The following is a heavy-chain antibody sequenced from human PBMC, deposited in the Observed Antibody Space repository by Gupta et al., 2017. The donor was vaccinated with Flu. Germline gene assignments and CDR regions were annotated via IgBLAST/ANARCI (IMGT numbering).Heavy chain of an antibody. J-gene: IGHJ5*02. Sequence: EVQLVESGGGLVQPGGSLRLSCAASGFTFSSYWMHWVRQTPGKGLVWISRINTDGSTTNYADSVKDRFTISRDNAKNTLYLQMNSLRVEDTAVYYCARVPYSGHSTFDPWGQGTLVTVSS. CDR2: INTDGSTT. CDR1: GFTFSSYW. D-gene: IGHD4-11*01. CDR3: ARVPYSGHSTFDP. V-gene: IGHV3-74*01.